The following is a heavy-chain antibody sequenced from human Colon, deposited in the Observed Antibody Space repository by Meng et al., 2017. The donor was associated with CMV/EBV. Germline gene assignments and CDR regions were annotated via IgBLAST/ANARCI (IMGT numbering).Heavy chain of an antibody. CDR1: GGPFKSNA. Sequence: SVTVSCKTSGGPFKSNAISWVRQAPGQGLEWMGGIIPIFGTPKYAQKFQGRVTITADESTSTTYMELSSLTSDDTAVYYCARSPLPAALNWFDPWGQGTLVTVSS. V-gene: IGHV1-69*13. CDR2: IIPIFGTP. CDR3: ARSPLPAALNWFDP. D-gene: IGHD2-2*01. J-gene: IGHJ5*02.